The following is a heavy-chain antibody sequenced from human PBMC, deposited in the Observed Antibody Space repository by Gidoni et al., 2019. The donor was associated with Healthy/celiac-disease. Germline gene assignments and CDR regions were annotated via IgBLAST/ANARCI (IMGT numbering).Heavy chain of an antibody. CDR3: AKGGMVRGFYYYYGMDV. V-gene: IGHV3-9*01. D-gene: IGHD3-10*01. CDR1: GFTFDDYA. Sequence: EVQLVESGGGLVQPGRSLRLSCAASGFTFDDYAMHWVRQAPGKGLEWVSGISWNSGSIDYADSVKGRFTISRDNAKNSLYLQMNSLRAEDTALYYCAKGGMVRGFYYYYGMDVWGQGTTVTVSS. CDR2: ISWNSGSI. J-gene: IGHJ6*02.